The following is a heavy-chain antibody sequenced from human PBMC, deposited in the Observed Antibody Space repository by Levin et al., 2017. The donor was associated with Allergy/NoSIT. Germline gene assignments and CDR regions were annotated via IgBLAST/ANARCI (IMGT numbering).Heavy chain of an antibody. CDR3: ARGGQWLSY. D-gene: IGHD6-19*01. CDR1: GGSISSYY. J-gene: IGHJ4*02. Sequence: GSLRLSCTVSGGSISSYYWSWIRQPPGKGLEWIGYIYYSGSTNYNPSLKSRVTISVDTSKNQFSLKLSSVTAADTAVYYCARGGQWLSYWGQGTLVTVSS. V-gene: IGHV4-59*01. CDR2: IYYSGST.